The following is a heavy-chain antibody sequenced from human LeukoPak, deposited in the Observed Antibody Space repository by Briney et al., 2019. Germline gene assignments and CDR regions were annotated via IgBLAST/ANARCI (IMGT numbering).Heavy chain of an antibody. D-gene: IGHD3-22*01. CDR2: IVPTLRRA. CDR3: ARDRYYDSRGNFYESGY. CDR1: GDTFSNYA. V-gene: IGHV1-69*05. Sequence: SVKVSCKTSGDTFSNYAITWVRQAPGQGLEWMGGIVPTLRRANYAQKFKGGVTITTDEASTTAYRELNGLTYDDTAVYYCARDRYYDSRGNFYESGYWGQGTLVTVSS. J-gene: IGHJ4*02.